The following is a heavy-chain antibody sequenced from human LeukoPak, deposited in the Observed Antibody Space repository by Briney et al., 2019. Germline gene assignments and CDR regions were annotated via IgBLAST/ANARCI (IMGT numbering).Heavy chain of an antibody. J-gene: IGHJ4*02. D-gene: IGHD1-26*01. V-gene: IGHV3-7*01. CDR3: ARDSSGNLDY. CDR2: IKRDGSEK. Sequence: GGSLRLSCAASGFTFSTYWMVWVRQAPGKGPEWVANIKRDGSEKYYVESVKGRFTISRDNAKNSLFLQMNSLTAEDTSIYYCARDSSGNLDYWGQGALVTVSS. CDR1: GFTFSTYW.